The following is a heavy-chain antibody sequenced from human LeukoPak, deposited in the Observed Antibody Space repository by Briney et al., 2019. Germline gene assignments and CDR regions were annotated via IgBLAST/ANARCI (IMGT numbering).Heavy chain of an antibody. V-gene: IGHV1-8*01. D-gene: IGHD2-2*01. CDR2: MSPNSGNT. CDR3: ARELGTYCSSTSCYVRWFDP. CDR1: GYTFTSYD. Sequence: ASLRVSSKASGYTFTSYDINWVRQAPGQGLEWRGWMSPNSGNTGYAQKFQGRVTMTRNTSISTAYMELSSLRSEDTAVYYCARELGTYCSSTSCYVRWFDPWGQGTLVTVSA. J-gene: IGHJ5*02.